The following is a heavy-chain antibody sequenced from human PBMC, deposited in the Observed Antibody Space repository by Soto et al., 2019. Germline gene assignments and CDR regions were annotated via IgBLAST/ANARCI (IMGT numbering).Heavy chain of an antibody. Sequence: QVQLQESGPGLVKPSQTLSLTCTVSGGSISSGDYYWSWIRQHPGKGLEWIGFISYSGSTYYGPSLTSRVTISLDTSKNQFSLKLTSLTAADTAVYYCAKADSSGYDAFDIWGQGTMVTVSS. CDR2: ISYSGST. V-gene: IGHV4-31*03. CDR1: GGSISSGDYY. D-gene: IGHD3-22*01. CDR3: AKADSSGYDAFDI. J-gene: IGHJ3*02.